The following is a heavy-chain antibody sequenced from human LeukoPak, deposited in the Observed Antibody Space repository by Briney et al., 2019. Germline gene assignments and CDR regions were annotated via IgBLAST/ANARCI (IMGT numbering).Heavy chain of an antibody. CDR2: ISGSGGST. D-gene: IGHD3-10*01. J-gene: IGHJ2*01. CDR1: GFTFSSYG. Sequence: PGGSLRLSCAASGFTFSSYGMHWVRQAPGKGLEWVSAISGSGGSTYYADSVKGRFTISRDNSKNTLYLQMDSLRAEDTAVYYCAKVITMVRGWAWYFDLWGRGTLVTVSS. V-gene: IGHV3-23*01. CDR3: AKVITMVRGWAWYFDL.